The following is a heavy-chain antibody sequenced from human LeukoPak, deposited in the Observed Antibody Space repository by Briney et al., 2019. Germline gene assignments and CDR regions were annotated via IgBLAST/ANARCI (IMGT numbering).Heavy chain of an antibody. CDR3: ARDPQLWFGELSLDY. V-gene: IGHV1-18*01. D-gene: IGHD3-10*01. CDR1: GYTFTSYG. Sequence: ASVKVSCKASGYTFTSYGISWVRQAPGQGLEWMGWISAYNGNTNYAQKLQGRVTMTTDTSTSTAYMELRSLRSDDTAVYYCARDPQLWFGELSLDYWGQGTLVTVSS. J-gene: IGHJ4*02. CDR2: ISAYNGNT.